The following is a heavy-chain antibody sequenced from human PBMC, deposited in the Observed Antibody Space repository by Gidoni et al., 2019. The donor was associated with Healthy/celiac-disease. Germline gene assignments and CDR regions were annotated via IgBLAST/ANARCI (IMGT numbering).Heavy chain of an antibody. CDR1: AFSFSSDR. CDR3: ARGAYYYDSSGYYQFDY. CDR2: ISSSSSYI. J-gene: IGHJ4*02. Sequence: EVQLVDSGGGLVKPGGSLRLPCSASAFSFSSDRMNWVSQAPGKVLEWVSSISSSSSYIYYADSVKGRFTISRDNAKNSLYLQMNSLRAEDTAVYYCARGAYYYDSSGYYQFDYWGQGTLVTVSS. D-gene: IGHD3-22*01. V-gene: IGHV3-21*01.